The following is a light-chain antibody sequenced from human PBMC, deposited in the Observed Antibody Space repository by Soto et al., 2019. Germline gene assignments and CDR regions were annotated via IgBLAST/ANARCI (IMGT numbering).Light chain of an antibody. V-gene: IGKV1-5*03. CDR3: QQYKIFPIA. CDR1: QSISSY. J-gene: IGKJ4*02. CDR2: KAS. Sequence: DIQMTQSPSTLSASVGDRVTITCRASQSISSYLAWHQQKGGKAPKLLIYKASSLESGVPSRFSRSGSGTGFTLTISSLQPDDFATYYCQQYKIFPIAFGGGTKVEIK.